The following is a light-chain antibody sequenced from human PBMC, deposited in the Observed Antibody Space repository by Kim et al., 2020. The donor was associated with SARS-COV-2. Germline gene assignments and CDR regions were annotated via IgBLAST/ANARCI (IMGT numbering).Light chain of an antibody. J-gene: IGLJ3*02. CDR1: NIARKS. Sequence: SYELTQPPSLSVAPGKTATITCGGNNIARKSVHWYQQKPGQAPVLVIYYDSDRPSGIPERFSGSNSENTATLTISRVEAGDEADYYCQVWDSSRGVFGGGTQLTVL. V-gene: IGLV3-21*04. CDR2: YDS. CDR3: QVWDSSRGV.